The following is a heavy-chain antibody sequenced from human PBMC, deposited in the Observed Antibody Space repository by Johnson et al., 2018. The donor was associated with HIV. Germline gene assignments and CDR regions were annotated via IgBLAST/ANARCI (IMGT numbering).Heavy chain of an antibody. CDR1: GFTFDDYA. V-gene: IGHV3-9*01. Sequence: EVQLVESGGALVQPGRSLRLSCAASGFTFDDYAMHWVRQAPGKGLEWVSGISWNGGSIGYADSVKGRFTISRDNAKSSLFLQMNSLRAEDTAVYYCATLKGPRLHIAARRPDAFDIWGQGTMVTVSS. CDR3: ATLKGPRLHIAARRPDAFDI. J-gene: IGHJ3*02. D-gene: IGHD6-6*01. CDR2: ISWNGGSI.